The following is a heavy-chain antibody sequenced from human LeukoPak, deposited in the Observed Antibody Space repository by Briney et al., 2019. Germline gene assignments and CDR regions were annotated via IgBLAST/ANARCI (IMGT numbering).Heavy chain of an antibody. V-gene: IGHV1-8*01. Sequence: GASVKVSCKAFEYTFTRYDLNWVRQATGQGLEWMGWMNPNSGNTGYAQKFQGRVTMTRNTSISTAYMELSSLTSEDTAVYYCARGRHPGPTWISEYWGQGTLVTVSS. CDR1: EYTFTRYD. D-gene: IGHD5-12*01. J-gene: IGHJ4*02. CDR2: MNPNSGNT. CDR3: ARGRHPGPTWISEY.